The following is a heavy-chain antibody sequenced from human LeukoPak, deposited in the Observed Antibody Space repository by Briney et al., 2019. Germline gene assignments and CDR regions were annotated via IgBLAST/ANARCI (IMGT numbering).Heavy chain of an antibody. CDR2: ISGYNGNT. Sequence: ASVKVSCKTSGYTFTTYGILWVRQAPGQGLEWMGWISGYNGNTNFARKLQGRVTTTTDTSTSTAYMEPRSLRSDDTAVYYCARSLTIREGDAFDIWGQGTMVTVSS. D-gene: IGHD3-10*01. CDR1: GYTFTTYG. J-gene: IGHJ3*02. CDR3: ARSLTIREGDAFDI. V-gene: IGHV1-18*01.